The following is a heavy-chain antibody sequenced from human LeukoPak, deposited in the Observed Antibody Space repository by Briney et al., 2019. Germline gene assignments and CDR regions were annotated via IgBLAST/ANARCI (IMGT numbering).Heavy chain of an antibody. CDR2: IYSGGST. V-gene: IGHV3-53*01. Sequence: PGGSLRLSCAASGFTVSSNYMSWVAQAPGKGLRGSSVIYSGGSTYYADSVKGRFTISRDNSKNTLYLQMNSLRAEDTAVYYCARSPRLVLDYYYGMDVWGQGTTVTVSS. J-gene: IGHJ6*02. D-gene: IGHD6-19*01. CDR1: GFTVSSNY. CDR3: ARSPRLVLDYYYGMDV.